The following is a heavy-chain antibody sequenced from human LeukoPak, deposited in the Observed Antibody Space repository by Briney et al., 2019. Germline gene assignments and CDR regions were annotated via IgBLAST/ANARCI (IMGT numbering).Heavy chain of an antibody. CDR3: ARVLDYDILTGYYRGVY. V-gene: IGHV4-39*07. CDR1: GGSISSSSYY. Sequence: SETLSLTCTVSGGSISSSSYYWGWSRQPPGKGLEWIGSIYYSGSTYYNPSLKSRVTISVDTSKNQFSLKLSSVTAADTAVYYCARVLDYDILTGYYRGVYWGQGTLVTVSS. D-gene: IGHD3-9*01. J-gene: IGHJ4*02. CDR2: IYYSGST.